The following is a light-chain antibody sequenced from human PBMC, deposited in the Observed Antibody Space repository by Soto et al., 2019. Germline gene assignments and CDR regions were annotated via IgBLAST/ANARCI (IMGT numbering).Light chain of an antibody. CDR2: GAS. CDR1: QSVRNN. Sequence: EIVMTQSPATLSVSPGERATLSCRASQSVRNNLVWYQQKPGQAPRLLIYGASTRATGIPDRFSGSGSGTDFTLTISRLEPEDFAVYYCQQYGSSPQTFGQGTKVDI. CDR3: QQYGSSPQT. V-gene: IGKV3-20*01. J-gene: IGKJ1*01.